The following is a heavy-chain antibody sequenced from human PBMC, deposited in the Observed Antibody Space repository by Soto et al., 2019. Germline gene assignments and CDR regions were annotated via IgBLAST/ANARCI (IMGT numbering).Heavy chain of an antibody. V-gene: IGHV3-23*01. CDR3: AKDSTESTSWYDFHY. CDR2: ISGGGGVT. CDR1: GFTFSNNA. J-gene: IGHJ4*02. D-gene: IGHD6-13*01. Sequence: EVQLLESGGGLVQPGGSLRLSCAASGFTFSNNAMTWVRQAPGRGLEFVSVISGGGGVTYYADSVKGRFTISRDNSKNTLFLQMNSLRVEGTAIYYCAKDSTESTSWYDFHYWGQGTLVTVS.